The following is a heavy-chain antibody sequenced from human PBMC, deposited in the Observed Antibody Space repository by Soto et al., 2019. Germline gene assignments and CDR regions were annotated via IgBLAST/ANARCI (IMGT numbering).Heavy chain of an antibody. CDR2: SIPFFRTA. D-gene: IGHD6-13*01. Sequence: QVQLVQSGAEVKKPGSSVKVSCKASGGSFSSYSISWVRQAPGQGLEWMGGSIPFFRTANYAQKFQGRVTTTADESTSTVYMELSSLRSEDTAAYYCAIGGQHRKASYYYAIDVWGQGTTVTVSS. J-gene: IGHJ6*01. CDR3: AIGGQHRKASYYYAIDV. V-gene: IGHV1-69*01. CDR1: GGSFSSYS.